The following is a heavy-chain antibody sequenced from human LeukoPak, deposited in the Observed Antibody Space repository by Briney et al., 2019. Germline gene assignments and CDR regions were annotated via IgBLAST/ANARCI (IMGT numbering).Heavy chain of an antibody. CDR2: IKQDGSEK. J-gene: IGHJ4*02. Sequence: GGSPRLSCAASGFTFSSYWMSWVRQAPGKGLEWVANIKQDGSEKYYVDSVKGRFTISRDNAKNSLYLQMNSLRAEDTAVYYCARERPRRYFDYWGQGTLVTVSS. CDR3: ARERPRRYFDY. V-gene: IGHV3-7*01. CDR1: GFTFSSYW.